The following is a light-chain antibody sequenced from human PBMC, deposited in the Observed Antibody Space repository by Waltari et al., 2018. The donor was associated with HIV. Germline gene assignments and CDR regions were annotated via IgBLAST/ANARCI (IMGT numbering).Light chain of an antibody. Sequence: DIQMTQSPSTLSASVGDRVTITCRASQSIGSWLAWYQQKPGKAPKLLIYKASSLESGVPSRFSGSGSGIEFTLTISSLQPDDFATYYCQQYNSYSTFGQGTKVEIE. CDR2: KAS. V-gene: IGKV1-5*03. CDR1: QSIGSW. CDR3: QQYNSYST. J-gene: IGKJ1*01.